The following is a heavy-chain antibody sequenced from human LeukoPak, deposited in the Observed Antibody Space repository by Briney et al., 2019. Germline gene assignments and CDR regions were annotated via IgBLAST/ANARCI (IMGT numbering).Heavy chain of an antibody. CDR2: INHSGST. Sequence: SETLSLTCTVSGGSISSYYWSWIRQPPGKGLEWIGEINHSGSTNYNPSLKSRVTISVDTSKNQFSLKLSSVTAADTAVYYCARGSGPNWFDPWGQGTLVTVSS. V-gene: IGHV4-34*01. D-gene: IGHD3-10*01. CDR1: GGSISSYY. CDR3: ARGSGPNWFDP. J-gene: IGHJ5*02.